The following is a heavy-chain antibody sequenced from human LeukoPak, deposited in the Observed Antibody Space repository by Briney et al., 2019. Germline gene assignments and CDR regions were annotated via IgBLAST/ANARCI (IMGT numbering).Heavy chain of an antibody. J-gene: IGHJ6*03. V-gene: IGHV4-31*03. D-gene: IGHD6-13*01. CDR3: AITRGSSSWYSYYYMDV. Sequence: SQTLSLTCTVSGGSISSGGYYWSWIRQHPGKGLEWIGYIYYSGSTYYNPSLKSRVTISVDTSKNQFSLKLSSVTAADTAVYYCAITRGSSSWYSYYYMDVWGKGTTVTVSS. CDR2: IYYSGST. CDR1: GGSISSGGYY.